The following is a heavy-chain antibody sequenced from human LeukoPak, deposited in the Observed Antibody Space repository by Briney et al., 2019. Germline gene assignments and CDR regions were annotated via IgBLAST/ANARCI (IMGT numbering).Heavy chain of an antibody. CDR2: IFQGGGEI. J-gene: IGHJ2*01. Sequence: PGGSLRLSCAASGFTFSTFAMIWVRQPPGKGLEWVSSIFQGGGEIHYADSVRGRFTISRDNSKSTLFLQMNSLRAEDTAVYYCAKDQYDILTDGWYFDLWGRGTLVTVSS. CDR1: GFTFSTFA. D-gene: IGHD3-9*01. V-gene: IGHV3-23*01. CDR3: AKDQYDILTDGWYFDL.